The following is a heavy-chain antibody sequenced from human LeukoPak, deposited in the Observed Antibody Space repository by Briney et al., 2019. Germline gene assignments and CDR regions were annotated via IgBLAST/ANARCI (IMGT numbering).Heavy chain of an antibody. CDR3: VAEVIEVTMGDY. CDR1: GHSLSDLS. V-gene: IGHV1-24*01. CDR2: FDIEDAET. D-gene: IGHD4-11*01. J-gene: IGHJ4*02. Sequence: ASVKVSCKVSGHSLSDLSIHWVRQAPGKGLEWMGGFDIEDAETIYAQEFEGRVIMTEDTATETAYMELSSLKSEDMAVYYCVAEVIEVTMGDYWGQGTLVTVSS.